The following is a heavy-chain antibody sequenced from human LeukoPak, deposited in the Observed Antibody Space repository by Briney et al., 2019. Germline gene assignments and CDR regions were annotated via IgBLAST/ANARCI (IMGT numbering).Heavy chain of an antibody. D-gene: IGHD6-6*01. Sequence: GRSLRLSCAASGFTFADYDMHWVRQSIGRGLEWVSGIGIAGDTHYPDSVKGRFTISRENAKNSVYLQMNSLRVGDTAVYYCAKGSSSSRPYYFDYWGQGTLVTVSS. V-gene: IGHV3-13*01. J-gene: IGHJ4*02. CDR3: AKGSSSSRPYYFDY. CDR1: GFTFADYD. CDR2: IGIAGDT.